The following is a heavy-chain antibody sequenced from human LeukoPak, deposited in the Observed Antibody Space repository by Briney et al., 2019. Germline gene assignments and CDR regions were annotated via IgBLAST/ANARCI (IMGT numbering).Heavy chain of an antibody. CDR2: INYSGST. CDR3: ARESRVHYYMDV. Sequence: SETLSLTCSVSGDSISSSYWSRIRQPPGKGLEWIGYINYSGSTNYNPSLKSRVTISVDTSKNQFSLKLSSVTAADTAVYYCARESRVHYYMDVWGKGTTVTVSS. V-gene: IGHV4-59*01. CDR1: GDSISSSY. D-gene: IGHD1-1*01. J-gene: IGHJ6*03.